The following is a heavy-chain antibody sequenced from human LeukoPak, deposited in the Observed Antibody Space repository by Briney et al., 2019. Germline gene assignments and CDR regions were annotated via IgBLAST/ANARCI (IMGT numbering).Heavy chain of an antibody. Sequence: GGPLRLSCAASGFTFSSYWMSWVPHARGKALEGVANIKQDGCEEVYVDSVKGRFTISRDNAKNSLFLQINTLRAEDTAVHYCARDPYSSTWSYGMDVWGQGTTVTVSS. CDR3: ARDPYSSTWSYGMDV. CDR1: GFTFSSYW. D-gene: IGHD6-6*01. CDR2: IKQDGCEE. V-gene: IGHV3-7*05. J-gene: IGHJ6*02.